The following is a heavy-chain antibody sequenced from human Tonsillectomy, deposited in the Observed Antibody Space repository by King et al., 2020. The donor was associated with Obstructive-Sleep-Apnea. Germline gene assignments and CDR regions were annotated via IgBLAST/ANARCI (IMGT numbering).Heavy chain of an antibody. CDR1: GYSISSGYY. Sequence: VQLQESGPGLVKPSETLSLTCTVSGYSISSGYYWGWIRQPPGKGLEWIGSIYHSGSTYYNPSLKSRVTISVDTSKNQFSLKLSSVTAADTAVYYCAREGANSVYYYGMDVWGQGTTVTVSS. CDR2: IYHSGST. J-gene: IGHJ6*02. D-gene: IGHD4/OR15-4a*01. V-gene: IGHV4-38-2*02. CDR3: AREGANSVYYYGMDV.